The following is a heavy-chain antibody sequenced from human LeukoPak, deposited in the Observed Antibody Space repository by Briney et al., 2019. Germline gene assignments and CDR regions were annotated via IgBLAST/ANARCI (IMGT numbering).Heavy chain of an antibody. CDR3: ARGRTDYDTTCFDP. CDR2: INPYSSDT. CDR1: GYTFTDYH. D-gene: IGHD4-17*01. Sequence: ASVKVSCTTSGYTFTDYHIQWVRQAPGQGLEWMGWINPYSSDTNYAPEFQGRVTMTRDTSIATAFMELSSLTSDDTAVYYCARGRTDYDTTCFDPWGQGTLVTVSS. V-gene: IGHV1-2*02. J-gene: IGHJ5*02.